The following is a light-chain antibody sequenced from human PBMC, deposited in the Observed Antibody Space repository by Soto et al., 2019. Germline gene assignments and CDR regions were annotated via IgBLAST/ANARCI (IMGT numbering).Light chain of an antibody. V-gene: IGLV2-11*01. CDR1: RSDVGGYAY. Sequence: QSALTQPRSVSGSPGQSVTISCTGTRSDVGGYAYISWYQQHPGKVPKLIIYDVSKRPSGVPDRFSGSKSGNTASLTISGLQAEDEAEYYCSSYTNINTRACVFGTGTKLTVL. CDR3: SSYTNINTRACV. CDR2: DVS. J-gene: IGLJ1*01.